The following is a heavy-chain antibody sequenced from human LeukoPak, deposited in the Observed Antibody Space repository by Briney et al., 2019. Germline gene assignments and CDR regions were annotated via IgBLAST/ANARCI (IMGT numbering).Heavy chain of an antibody. CDR1: GGSISSGSYY. V-gene: IGHV4-61*02. D-gene: IGHD4-11*01. CDR3: ARDPRPSTGNYYYYMDV. CDR2: IYTSGST. Sequence: SETLSLTCTVSGGSISSGSYYWSWIRQPAGKGLEWIGRIYTSGSTNYNPSLKSRVTISVDTSKNQFSLKLSSVTAADTAVYYCARDPRPSTGNYYYYMDVWGKGTTVTVSS. J-gene: IGHJ6*03.